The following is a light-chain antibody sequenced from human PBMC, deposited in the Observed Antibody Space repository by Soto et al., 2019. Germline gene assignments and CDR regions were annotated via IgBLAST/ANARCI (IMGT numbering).Light chain of an antibody. Sequence: DIQLTQSPSFLSASVGDRVTITCRASQGISSYLAWYQQKPGKAPKVLIYGASTLHSGVPSRFSGSGSGTEFTLTISSLQPEDFATYYCQQLNKYPITFGQGTRLEIK. CDR3: QQLNKYPIT. J-gene: IGKJ5*01. CDR2: GAS. V-gene: IGKV1-9*01. CDR1: QGISSY.